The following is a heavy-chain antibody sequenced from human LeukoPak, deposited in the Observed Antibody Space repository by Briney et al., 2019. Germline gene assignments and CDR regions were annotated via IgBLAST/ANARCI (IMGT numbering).Heavy chain of an antibody. V-gene: IGHV4-39*07. CDR2: IYYSGST. CDR1: GDSINSASYY. CDR3: ARDYVVDSTLVAFFDY. Sequence: SETLSLTCTVSGDSINSASYYWGWIRQPPGKGLEWIGSIYYSGSTYYNPSLKSRVTTSLDTSKNQFSLKLTSVTAADTAVYYCARDYVVDSTLVAFFDYWGQGMLVTVSS. D-gene: IGHD2-8*02. J-gene: IGHJ4*02.